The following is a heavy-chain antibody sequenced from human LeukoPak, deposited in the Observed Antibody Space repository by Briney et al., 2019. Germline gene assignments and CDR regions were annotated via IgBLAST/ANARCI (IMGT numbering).Heavy chain of an antibody. D-gene: IGHD6-13*01. CDR2: IYHSGST. CDR3: ALAAAGTRDY. Sequence: SQTLSLTCTVSGGSISSGGYYWSWIRQPPGKGLEWIGYIYHSGSTYYNPSLKSRVTISVDRSKNQFSLKLSSVTAADTAVYYCALAAAGTRDYWGQGTLVTVSS. CDR1: GGSISSGGYY. V-gene: IGHV4-30-2*01. J-gene: IGHJ4*02.